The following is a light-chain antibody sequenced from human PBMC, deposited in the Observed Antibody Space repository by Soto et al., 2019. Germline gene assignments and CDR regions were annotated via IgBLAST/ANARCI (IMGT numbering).Light chain of an antibody. CDR1: QSISSW. CDR3: KQYNYFWA. V-gene: IGKV1-5*01. Sequence: DIQLTQSPSTLSACVGDRVTITCRASQSISSWLAWYQQKPGKAPKLLIYDASNLESGVPSSFSGGGSGTEFSLTISSLQPDDFATYYCKQYNYFWACGQGTKVDIK. J-gene: IGKJ1*01. CDR2: DAS.